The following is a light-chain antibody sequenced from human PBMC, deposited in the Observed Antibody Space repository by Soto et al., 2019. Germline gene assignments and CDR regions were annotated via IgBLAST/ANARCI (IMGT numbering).Light chain of an antibody. CDR3: SSYTSSSRVV. Sequence: QSALTQPASVSGSPGQSITISCTGTSSDVGGYNYVSWYQQHPGKAPKLMIYDVSNRPSGVSKRFSGSKSGNTASLTISVLQAEDEADYYCSSYTSSSRVVFGGGTKLTVL. V-gene: IGLV2-14*01. J-gene: IGLJ2*01. CDR1: SSDVGGYNY. CDR2: DVS.